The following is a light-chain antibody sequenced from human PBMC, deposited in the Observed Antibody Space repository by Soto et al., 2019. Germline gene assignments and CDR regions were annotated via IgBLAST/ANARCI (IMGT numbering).Light chain of an antibody. CDR3: AAWDYSLTGLV. CDR1: SSNIGSNY. Sequence: QSALTQPPSASGTPGQRVTISCSGSSSNIGSNYVYWYQQLPGTAPKLLIYRNNQRPSGVPDRFSGSKSGTSASLAISGLRSDYDADYYCAAWDYSLTGLVFRPVTKVTV. V-gene: IGLV1-47*01. CDR2: RNN. J-gene: IGLJ1*01.